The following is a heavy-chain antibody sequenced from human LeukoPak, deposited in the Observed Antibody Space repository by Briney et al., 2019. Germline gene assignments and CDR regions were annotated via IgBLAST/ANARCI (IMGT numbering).Heavy chain of an antibody. CDR2: INSDGSST. CDR1: GFTLSSYW. V-gene: IGHV3-74*01. CDR3: AAMVTPSGYYYYGMDV. D-gene: IGHD2-21*02. J-gene: IGHJ6*02. Sequence: GGSLRLSCAASGFTLSSYWMHWVRQAPGKGLVWVSRINSDGSSTSYADSVKGRFIISRDNAKNTLYQQMNSLRAEDTAVYYCAAMVTPSGYYYYGMDVWGQGTTVTVSS.